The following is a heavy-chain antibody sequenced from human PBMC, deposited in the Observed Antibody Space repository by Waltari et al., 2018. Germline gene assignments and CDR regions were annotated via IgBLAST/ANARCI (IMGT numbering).Heavy chain of an antibody. CDR3: ARGGSRWFDF. CDR1: GFTFYSYW. J-gene: IGHJ4*02. Sequence: EVQVVESGGGLVQPGGALKLSCATSGFTFYSYWMSWVRQAPGKGLEWVANIKQDGSEKYYVDSVKGRFIISRDNAKDSLYLELNSLRAEDTAVYYCARGGSRWFDFWGQGTLVTVSS. D-gene: IGHD3-10*01. CDR2: IKQDGSEK. V-gene: IGHV3-7*01.